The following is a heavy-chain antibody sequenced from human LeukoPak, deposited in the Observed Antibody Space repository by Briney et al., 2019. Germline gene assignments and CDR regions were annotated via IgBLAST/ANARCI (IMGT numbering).Heavy chain of an antibody. J-gene: IGHJ4*02. V-gene: IGHV3-66*01. D-gene: IGHD3-9*01. CDR3: ARGRSGYYDILLDY. CDR1: GFTVSGNY. Sequence: GGSLRLSCAASGFTVSGNYMSWVRQAPGKGLEWVSVIYSGGSTYYADSVKGRFTISRDNSKNTLYLQMNSLRAEDTAVYYCARGRSGYYDILLDYWGQGTLVTVSS. CDR2: IYSGGST.